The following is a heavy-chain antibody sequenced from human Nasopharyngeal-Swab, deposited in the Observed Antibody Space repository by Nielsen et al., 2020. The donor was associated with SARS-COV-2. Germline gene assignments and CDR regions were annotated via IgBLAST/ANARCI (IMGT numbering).Heavy chain of an antibody. CDR3: ARVVASINWFDP. CDR1: GDSISTSDYY. D-gene: IGHD5-24*01. J-gene: IGHJ5*02. CDR2: IFHSGTT. Sequence: LRLSCTVSGDSISTSDYYWSWVRQPPGKGLEWVAYIFHSGTTYSNPSLRSRISMSLDTSKNQFSLNLNSVTDADTAFYYCARVVASINWFDPWGPGTLITVSS. V-gene: IGHV4-30-4*01.